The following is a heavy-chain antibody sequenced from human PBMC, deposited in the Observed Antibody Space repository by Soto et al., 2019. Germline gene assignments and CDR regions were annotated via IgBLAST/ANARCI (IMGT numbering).Heavy chain of an antibody. D-gene: IGHD6-19*01. CDR1: GFTFSTYA. V-gene: IGHV3-30*01. CDR2: ISYDGRNE. Sequence: QVQLVESGGGVVQPGRSLRLSCAASGFTFSTYALHWVRQAPGKGLEWVAVISYDGRNEYYSDSVRGRFTISRDNSKNTLYLQVNSLRVEDTAVYYCARDLGGTDYWGQGTLVTVYS. J-gene: IGHJ4*02. CDR3: ARDLGGTDY.